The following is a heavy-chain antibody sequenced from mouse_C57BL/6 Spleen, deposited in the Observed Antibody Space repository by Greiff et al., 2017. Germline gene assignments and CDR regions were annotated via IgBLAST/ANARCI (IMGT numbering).Heavy chain of an antibody. D-gene: IGHD2-2*01. CDR1: GYSITSGYY. J-gene: IGHJ3*01. CDR2: ISYDGSN. CDR3: ARHGYWFAY. Sequence: EVKLLESGPGLVKPSQSLSLTCSVTGYSITSGYYWNWIRQFPGNKLEWMGYISYDGSNNYNPSLKNRISITRDTSKNQFFLKLNSVTTEDTATYYCARHGYWFAYWGQGTLVTVSA. V-gene: IGHV3-6*01.